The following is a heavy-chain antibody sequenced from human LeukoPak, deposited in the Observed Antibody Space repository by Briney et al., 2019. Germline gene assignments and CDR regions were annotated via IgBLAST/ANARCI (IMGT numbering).Heavy chain of an antibody. CDR2: IYTSGST. CDR1: GGSIGSGSYY. CDR3: ARFPY. J-gene: IGHJ4*02. V-gene: IGHV4-61*02. Sequence: PSQTLSLTCTVSGGSIGSGSYYWSWIRQPAGKGLEWIGRIYTSGSTNYNPSLKSRVTISVDTSKDQFSLKLSSVTAADTAVYYCARFPYWGQGTLVTVSS.